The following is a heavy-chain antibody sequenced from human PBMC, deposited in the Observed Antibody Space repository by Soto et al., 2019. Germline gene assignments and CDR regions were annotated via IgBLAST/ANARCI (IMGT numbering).Heavy chain of an antibody. CDR2: IIPIFGTA. D-gene: IGHD6-13*01. J-gene: IGHJ5*02. CDR3: ARGGYSSSRDPFDP. V-gene: IGHV1-69*13. Sequence: SVKVSCKASGGTFSSYAISWVRQAPGQGLEWMGGIIPIFGTANYAQKFQGRVTMTADESTSTAYMELSSLRSEDTAVYYCARGGYSSSRDPFDPWGQGTLVTVSS. CDR1: GGTFSSYA.